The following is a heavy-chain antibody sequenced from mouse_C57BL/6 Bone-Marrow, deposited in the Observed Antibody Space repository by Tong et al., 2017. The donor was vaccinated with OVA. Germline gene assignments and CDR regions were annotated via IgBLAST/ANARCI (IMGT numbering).Heavy chain of an antibody. CDR3: ASPYDYDGRSYYFDY. CDR1: EYEFPSHD. Sequence: EVQLQESGGGLVQPGESLKLSCESNEYEFPSHDMYWVRKTPEKRLEWVAYISNGGGSTYYPDTVKGRFTISRDNAKNTLYLQMSRLKSEDTAMYYCASPYDYDGRSYYFDYWGQGTTLTVSS. CDR2: ISNGGGST. D-gene: IGHD2-4*01. V-gene: IGHV5-12*01. J-gene: IGHJ2*01.